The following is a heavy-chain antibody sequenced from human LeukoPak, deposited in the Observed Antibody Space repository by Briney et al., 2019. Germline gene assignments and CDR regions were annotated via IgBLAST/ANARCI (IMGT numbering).Heavy chain of an antibody. V-gene: IGHV1-46*01. J-gene: IGHJ4*02. CDR1: GYTFTSYY. D-gene: IGHD3-16*02. CDR3: ARGFTVYRLSLDY. Sequence: ASVKVSCKASGYTFTSYYMHWVRQAPGQGLECMGFINPSGGGTSYAQKFQGRVTMTTDTSTSTVYMEVSSLRSEDTAVYYCARGFTVYRLSLDYWGQGTLVTVSS. CDR2: INPSGGGT.